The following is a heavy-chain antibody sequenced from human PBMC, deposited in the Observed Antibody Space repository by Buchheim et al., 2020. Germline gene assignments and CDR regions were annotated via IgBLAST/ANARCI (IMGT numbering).Heavy chain of an antibody. CDR1: GGSISSGGYS. CDR2: IYHSGST. Sequence: QLQLQESGSGLVKPSQTLSLTCAVSGGSISSGGYSWSWIRQPPGKGLEWIGYIYHSGSTYYNPSLKSRVTITVERSKNQFSLKLSSVTAADTAVYYCARVSTSYDSSGYVNYYYGMDVWGQGTT. CDR3: ARVSTSYDSSGYVNYYYGMDV. J-gene: IGHJ6*02. D-gene: IGHD3-22*01. V-gene: IGHV4-30-2*01.